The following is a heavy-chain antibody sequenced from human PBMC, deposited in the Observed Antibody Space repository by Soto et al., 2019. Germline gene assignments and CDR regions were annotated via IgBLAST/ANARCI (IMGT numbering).Heavy chain of an antibody. Sequence: SETLSLTCAVSGGSISSGGYSWSWVRQPPGKGLEWIGYIYHSGSTYYNPSLKSRVTISVDRSKNQFSLKLSSVTAADTAVYYCARAQITMVRGVIRIDWFDPWGQGTLVTVSS. CDR1: GGSISSGGYS. CDR2: IYHSGST. D-gene: IGHD3-10*01. CDR3: ARAQITMVRGVIRIDWFDP. V-gene: IGHV4-30-2*01. J-gene: IGHJ5*02.